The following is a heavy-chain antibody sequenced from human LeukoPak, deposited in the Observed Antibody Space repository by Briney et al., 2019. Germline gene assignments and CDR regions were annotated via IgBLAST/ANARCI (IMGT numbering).Heavy chain of an antibody. CDR2: FYSGGST. CDR1: GFTVSSNY. Sequence: GGSLRLSCAASGFTVSSNYMSWVRQAPGKGLEWVSVFYSGGSTYYADSVKGRFTLSGDNSKNTLYLQMNSLRAEDTAVYYCARVVLYYDFWSAYFHDWGQRTLVTVSS. D-gene: IGHD3-3*01. V-gene: IGHV3-66*01. CDR3: ARVVLYYDFWSAYFHD. J-gene: IGHJ4*02.